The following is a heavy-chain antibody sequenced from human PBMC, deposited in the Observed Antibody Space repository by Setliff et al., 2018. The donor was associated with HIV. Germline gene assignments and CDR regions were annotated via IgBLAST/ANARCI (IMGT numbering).Heavy chain of an antibody. CDR1: GGSISTSSYY. CDR3: ARRRSSRWYHYFDY. Sequence: SETLSLPCTVSGGSISTSSYYWGWIRQPPGKGLEWIGSIYYSGSTYYNPSLKSRVTISVDTSKNQFSLKLSSVTAADTAVYYCARRRSSRWYHYFDYWGQGTLVTVSS. D-gene: IGHD6-19*01. J-gene: IGHJ4*02. CDR2: IYYSGST. V-gene: IGHV4-39*01.